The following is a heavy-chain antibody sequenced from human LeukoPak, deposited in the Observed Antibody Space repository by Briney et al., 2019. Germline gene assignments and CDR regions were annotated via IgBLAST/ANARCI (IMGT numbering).Heavy chain of an antibody. J-gene: IGHJ6*02. D-gene: IGHD2-2*01. Sequence: GGSLRLSCAASGFTFDDYAMHWVRQAPGKGLEWVSGFSWNSGSIGYADSVKGRFTISRDNAKNSLYLQMNSLRAEDTALYYCAKDSGCSSTSCFLGVDVWGQGTTVTVSS. CDR3: AKDSGCSSTSCFLGVDV. CDR1: GFTFDDYA. CDR2: FSWNSGSI. V-gene: IGHV3-9*01.